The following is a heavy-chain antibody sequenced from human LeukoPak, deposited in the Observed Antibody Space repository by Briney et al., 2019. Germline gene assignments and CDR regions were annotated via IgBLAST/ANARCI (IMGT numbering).Heavy chain of an antibody. CDR1: GYSISSGYY. CDR3: ARLSPLTMIVVVSVGAFDI. CDR2: IYHSGST. D-gene: IGHD3-22*01. J-gene: IGHJ3*02. Sequence: PSETLSLTCTVSGYSISSGYYWGWIRQPPGKGLEWIGSIYHSGSTYYNPSLKSRVTISVDTSKNQFSLKLSSVTAADTAVYYCARLSPLTMIVVVSVGAFDIWGQGTMVTVSS. V-gene: IGHV4-38-2*02.